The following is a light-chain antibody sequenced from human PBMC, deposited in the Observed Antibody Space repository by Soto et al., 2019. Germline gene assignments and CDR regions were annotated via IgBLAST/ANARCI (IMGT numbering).Light chain of an antibody. J-gene: IGLJ2*01. V-gene: IGLV1-44*01. CDR1: SSNIGSNT. Sequence: QPVLTQPPSASGTPGQWVTISCSGSSSNIGSNTVNWYQQLPGAAPKLLIYSHNQRPSGVPDRFSGSKSGTSASLAISGLQSEDEAAYYCAAWDDRLKGRVFGGGTKLTVL. CDR2: SHN. CDR3: AAWDDRLKGRV.